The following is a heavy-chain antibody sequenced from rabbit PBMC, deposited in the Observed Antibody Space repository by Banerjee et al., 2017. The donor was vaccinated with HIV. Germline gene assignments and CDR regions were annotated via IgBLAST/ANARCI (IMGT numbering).Heavy chain of an antibody. Sequence: QEQLEESGGDLVKPEGSLTLTCTASGFTISTNYWMCWVRQTPGRGLELIACISGYNGGTYYATWAKGRFTISKTSSTVTLQMTSLTAADTATYFCARGAADYDYGGDLWGQGTLVTVS. CDR2: ISGYNGGT. V-gene: IGHV1S45*01. CDR1: GFTISTNYW. CDR3: ARGAADYDYGGDL. D-gene: IGHD2-1*01. J-gene: IGHJ3*01.